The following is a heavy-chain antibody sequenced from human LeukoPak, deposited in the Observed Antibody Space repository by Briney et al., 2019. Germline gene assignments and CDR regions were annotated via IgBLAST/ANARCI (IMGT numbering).Heavy chain of an antibody. V-gene: IGHV3-30*02. Sequence: PGGSLRLSCAASGFTFSNYGMHWVRQAPGKGLEWVAFIWYDGSNKYYADSVKGRFTISRDNSKNTLYLQMNSLRAEDTAVYYCAKDFGGSGSYYDYWGQGTLVTVSS. J-gene: IGHJ4*02. CDR1: GFTFSNYG. CDR2: IWYDGSNK. D-gene: IGHD3-10*01. CDR3: AKDFGGSGSYYDY.